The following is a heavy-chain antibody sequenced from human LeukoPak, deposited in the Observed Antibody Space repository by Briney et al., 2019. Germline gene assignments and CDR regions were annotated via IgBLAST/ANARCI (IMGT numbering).Heavy chain of an antibody. V-gene: IGHV3-33*01. CDR3: ARYYYDSSGYFPFDY. Sequence: PGGSLRVSCTTSGFTFSSYGMHWVRQAPGKGREWVAVIWNDGSNEYYADSVKGRFTISRDNSKNTLYLQMNSLRAEDTAVYYCARYYYDSSGYFPFDYWGQGTLVTVSS. CDR2: IWNDGSNE. CDR1: GFTFSSYG. D-gene: IGHD3-22*01. J-gene: IGHJ4*02.